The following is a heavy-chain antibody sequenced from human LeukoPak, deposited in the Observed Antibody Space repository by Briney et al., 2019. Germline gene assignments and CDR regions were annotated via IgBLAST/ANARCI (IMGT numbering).Heavy chain of an antibody. CDR1: GFTFDDYA. V-gene: IGHV3-9*01. J-gene: IGHJ4*02. CDR2: ISWNSGSI. Sequence: GGSLRLSCAASGFTFDDYAMHWVRQAPGKGLEWVSGISWNSGSIGYADSVKGRFTISRDNAKNSLYLQMNSLRAEDTALYYCARPRNPGYCSGGSCYSYYWGQGTLVTVSS. CDR3: ARPRNPGYCSGGSCYSYY. D-gene: IGHD2-15*01.